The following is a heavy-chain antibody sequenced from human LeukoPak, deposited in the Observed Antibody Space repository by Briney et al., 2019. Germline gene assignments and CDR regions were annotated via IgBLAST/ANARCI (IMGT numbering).Heavy chain of an antibody. Sequence: PGGYLRRYCAASGFTFSSYSMNWVRQAPGKGLEWFSSISSSSSYIYYADSVKGRFTISRDNAKNSLYLQMNSLRAEDTAVYYCARDGRYCSSTSCYVQSWFDPWGQGTLVTVSS. CDR3: ARDGRYCSSTSCYVQSWFDP. V-gene: IGHV3-21*06. J-gene: IGHJ5*02. CDR1: GFTFSSYS. D-gene: IGHD2-2*01. CDR2: ISSSSSYI.